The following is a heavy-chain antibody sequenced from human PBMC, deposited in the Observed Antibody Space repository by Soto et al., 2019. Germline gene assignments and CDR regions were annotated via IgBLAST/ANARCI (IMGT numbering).Heavy chain of an antibody. Sequence: EVQLVESGEGLVQPGGSLRLSCAASGFTFSSYNIHWIRQAPGKGLEFVSAISRSGDRTYYADSVKGRFTITRDNSKNTVWLQMGSLRAEDMAVYYCARARCSSGQCYYFDYWGRGALDSVSS. J-gene: IGHJ4*02. CDR2: ISRSGDRT. CDR3: ARARCSSGQCYYFDY. V-gene: IGHV3-64*02. D-gene: IGHD2-15*01. CDR1: GFTFSSYN.